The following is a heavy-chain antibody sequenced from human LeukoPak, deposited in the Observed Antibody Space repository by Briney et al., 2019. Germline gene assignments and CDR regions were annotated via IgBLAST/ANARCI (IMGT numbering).Heavy chain of an antibody. CDR1: GFTVSSNY. CDR3: AKAPFYGSGSYFDY. J-gene: IGHJ4*02. D-gene: IGHD3-10*01. V-gene: IGHV3-66*01. CDR2: IYSGGST. Sequence: GVSLRLSCAASGFTVSSNYMSWVRQAPGKGLEWVSVIYSGGSTYYADSVKGRFTISRDNSKNTLYLQMNSLRAEDTAVYYCAKAPFYGSGSYFDYWGQGTLVTVSS.